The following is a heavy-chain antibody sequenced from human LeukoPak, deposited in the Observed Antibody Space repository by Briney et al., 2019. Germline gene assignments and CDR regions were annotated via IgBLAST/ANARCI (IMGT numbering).Heavy chain of an antibody. J-gene: IGHJ6*02. D-gene: IGHD3-3*01. V-gene: IGHV1-3*01. Sequence: ASVKVSCKTSGYNFFKYAIHWVRQAPGQRFEWMGWIDGGNGDTRFSQKFQDRVSFTRDTFATTVYMELTSLRSEDTAVYYCARKLAEGLAYYYYGMDVWGQGTTVTVSS. CDR3: ARKLAEGLAYYYYGMDV. CDR1: GYNFFKYA. CDR2: IDGGNGDT.